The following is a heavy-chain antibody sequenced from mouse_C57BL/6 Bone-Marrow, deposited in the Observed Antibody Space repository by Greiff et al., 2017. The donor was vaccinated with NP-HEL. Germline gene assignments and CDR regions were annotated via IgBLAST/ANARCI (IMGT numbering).Heavy chain of an antibody. V-gene: IGHV1-69*01. D-gene: IGHD1-1*01. CDR3: ARLLRSWFAY. J-gene: IGHJ3*01. Sequence: QVQLKQPGAELVMPGASVKLSCKASGYTFTSYWMHWVKQRPGQGLEWIGEIDPSDSYTNYNQKFKGKSTLTVDKSSSTAYMQLSSLTSEDSAVYYCARLLRSWFAYWGQGTLVTVSA. CDR1: GYTFTSYW. CDR2: IDPSDSYT.